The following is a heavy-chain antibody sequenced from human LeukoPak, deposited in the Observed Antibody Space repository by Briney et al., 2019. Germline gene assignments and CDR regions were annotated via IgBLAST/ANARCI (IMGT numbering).Heavy chain of an antibody. J-gene: IGHJ5*02. CDR2: IYSGGRT. D-gene: IGHD6-19*01. CDR1: GFNVRSNY. V-gene: IGHV3-53*01. CDR3: AREGYSSGWFRL. Sequence: GGSLRLFCAVWGFNVRSNYMSGVRQAPGKGREWVSVIYSGGRTYYADPVKGRFTISRDNCKNTVYLQMNSLRAEDTAVYYCAREGYSSGWFRLWGQGTLVTVSS.